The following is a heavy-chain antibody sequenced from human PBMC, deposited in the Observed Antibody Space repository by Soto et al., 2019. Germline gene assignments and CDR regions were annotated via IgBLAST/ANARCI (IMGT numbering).Heavy chain of an antibody. CDR1: GFTFSDYF. J-gene: IGHJ4*02. CDR3: ARDLSVVFDY. V-gene: IGHV3-11*05. CDR2: ISSTRGFT. D-gene: IGHD2-15*01. Sequence: GGSQRLSGSAAGFTFSDYFMAWVRQAPGKGLEWVSDISSTRGFTKYADSVKGRFTVSRDNSKNTLYLQMNSLRADDTAVYYCARDLSVVFDYWGQGTLVTVSS.